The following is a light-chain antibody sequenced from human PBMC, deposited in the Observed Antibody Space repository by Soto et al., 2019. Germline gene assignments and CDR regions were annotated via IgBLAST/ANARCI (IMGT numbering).Light chain of an antibody. J-gene: IGKJ2*01. Sequence: EIVLTQSPGTLSLSPGERATLSCRASQSVSSSSLAWYQQKPGQAPSLLIYGASSRATDIPDRFSGSGSGTDFTLTISRLDPEDFAVFYCQQYGSSPYTFGQGTKLEIK. CDR2: GAS. V-gene: IGKV3-20*01. CDR1: QSVSSSS. CDR3: QQYGSSPYT.